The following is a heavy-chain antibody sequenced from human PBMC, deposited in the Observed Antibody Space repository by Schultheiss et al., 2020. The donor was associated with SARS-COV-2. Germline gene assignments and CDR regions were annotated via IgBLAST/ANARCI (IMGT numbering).Heavy chain of an antibody. CDR3: ARYYYDGTGDNWFDP. J-gene: IGHJ5*02. D-gene: IGHD3-10*01. CDR2: TYHSGDT. Sequence: SETLSLTCTVSGDSVSSGDFYCSWIRQPPGKGLEWVGYTYHSGDTHYNPSLKSRATISVDKAKNRFSLQLNSVTAADTAVYYCARYYYDGTGDNWFDPWGQGILVTVSS. CDR1: GDSVSSGDFY. V-gene: IGHV4-30-4*01.